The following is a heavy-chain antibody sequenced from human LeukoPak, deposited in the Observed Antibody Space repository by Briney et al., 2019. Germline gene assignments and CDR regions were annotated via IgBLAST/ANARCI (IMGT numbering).Heavy chain of an antibody. D-gene: IGHD4-23*01. CDR2: IYYSGST. V-gene: IGHV4-59*01. Sequence: SETLSLTCTVSGGSISSYYWSWIRQPPGKGLEWIGYIYYSGSTNYNPSLKSRVTISVDTSKNQFSLKLSSVTAADTAVYYCASDYGGNSRYYYYYMDVWGKGTTVTVSS. J-gene: IGHJ6*03. CDR3: ASDYGGNSRYYYYYMDV. CDR1: GGSISSYY.